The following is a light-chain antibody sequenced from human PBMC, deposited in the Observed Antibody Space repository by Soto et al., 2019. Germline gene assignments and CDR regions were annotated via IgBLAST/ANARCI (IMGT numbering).Light chain of an antibody. J-gene: IGKJ3*01. Sequence: QSPSTLSASVGDRVTITCRASQSISSWLAWYQQKPGKAPKLLIYDASSLESGVPSRFSGSGSGTEFTLTISSLQPDDFATYYCQQYNSYSRTFGPGTKVDIK. V-gene: IGKV1-5*01. CDR3: QQYNSYSRT. CDR2: DAS. CDR1: QSISSW.